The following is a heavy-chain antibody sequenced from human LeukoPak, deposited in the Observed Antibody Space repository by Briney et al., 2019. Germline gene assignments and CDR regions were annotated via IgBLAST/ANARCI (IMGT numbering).Heavy chain of an antibody. Sequence: GGSLRLSCAASGFTFSSYGMHWVRQAPGKGMEWVAFIRYDGSNKYYADSVKGRFTISRDYSKNTLYLQVNSLRPEDTAVYYCAKLSGAYGDSRDYWGQGTLVTVSS. V-gene: IGHV3-30*02. CDR1: GFTFSSYG. CDR3: AKLSGAYGDSRDY. CDR2: IRYDGSNK. D-gene: IGHD4-17*01. J-gene: IGHJ4*02.